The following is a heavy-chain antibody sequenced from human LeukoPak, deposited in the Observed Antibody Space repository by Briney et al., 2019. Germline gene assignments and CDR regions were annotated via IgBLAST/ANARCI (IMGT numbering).Heavy chain of an antibody. CDR2: IYHSGST. D-gene: IGHD2-15*01. CDR1: GYSISSGYY. CDR3: ARDPLGYCSGGSCPY. V-gene: IGHV4-38-2*02. Sequence: SETLSLTCSVSGYSISSGYYWGWIRQPPGKGLEWIGSIYHSGSTYYNPSLKSRVTISVDTSKNQFSLKLSSVTAADTAVYYCARDPLGYCSGGSCPYWGQGTLVTVSS. J-gene: IGHJ4*02.